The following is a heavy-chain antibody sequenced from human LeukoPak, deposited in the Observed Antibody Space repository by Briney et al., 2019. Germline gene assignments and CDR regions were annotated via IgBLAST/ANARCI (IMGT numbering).Heavy chain of an antibody. Sequence: PSETLSLTCTVSGASISSISYYWGWIRQPPGKGLEWIGIISYSGNTYYNPSLKNRVTISVDTSENQFSLRLSSVTAADTAVYFCARRTVGDTYGYSYYYYMDVWGKGTTVTISS. V-gene: IGHV4-39*01. CDR3: ARRTVGDTYGYSYYYYMDV. CDR1: GASISSISYY. J-gene: IGHJ6*03. D-gene: IGHD3-16*01. CDR2: ISYSGNT.